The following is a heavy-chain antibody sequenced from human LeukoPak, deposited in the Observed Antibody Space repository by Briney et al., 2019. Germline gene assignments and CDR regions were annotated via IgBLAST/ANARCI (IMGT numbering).Heavy chain of an antibody. CDR3: ARSSDSSSLQYFQH. Sequence: GGSLRLSCAASGFTFSSYAMSWVRQAPGKGLEWVSAISGSGSSTYYADSVKGRFTISRDNAKNSLYLQMNSLRAEDTAVYYCARSSDSSSLQYFQHWGQGTLVTVSS. V-gene: IGHV3-23*01. D-gene: IGHD6-6*01. CDR2: ISGSGSST. J-gene: IGHJ1*01. CDR1: GFTFSSYA.